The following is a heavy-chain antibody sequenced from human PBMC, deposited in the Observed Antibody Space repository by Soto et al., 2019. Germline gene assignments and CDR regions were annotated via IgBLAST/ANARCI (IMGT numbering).Heavy chain of an antibody. CDR3: ARGWFGELLRRLDY. Sequence: ASETLSLTCIVSGGSVSSGTYYWSWIRQPPGKGLEWIGEINYSGSTNYNPSLKSRVTISVDTSKNQFSLKLSSVTAADTAVYYCARGWFGELLRRLDYWGQGTLVTVSS. CDR2: INYSGST. J-gene: IGHJ4*02. V-gene: IGHV4-61*01. CDR1: GGSVSSGTYY. D-gene: IGHD3-10*01.